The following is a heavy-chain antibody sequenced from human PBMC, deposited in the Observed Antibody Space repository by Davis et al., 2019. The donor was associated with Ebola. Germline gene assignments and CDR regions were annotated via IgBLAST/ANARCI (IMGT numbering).Heavy chain of an antibody. D-gene: IGHD6-19*01. CDR2: ISYDGSNK. CDR3: AKDRAAVADWYFDL. Sequence: PGGSLRLSCAASGFTFSSYAMHWVRQAPGKGLEWVAVISYDGSNKYYADSVKGRFTISRDNSQNTLYLQMNSLRAEDTAVYYCAKDRAAVADWYFDLWGRGTLVTVSS. J-gene: IGHJ2*01. V-gene: IGHV3-30*04. CDR1: GFTFSSYA.